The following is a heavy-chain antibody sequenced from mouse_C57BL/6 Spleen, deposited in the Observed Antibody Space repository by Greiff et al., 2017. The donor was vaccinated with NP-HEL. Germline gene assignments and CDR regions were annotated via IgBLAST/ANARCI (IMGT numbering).Heavy chain of an antibody. CDR2: INPSSGYT. Sequence: QVQLQQSGAELARPGASVKMSCKASGYTFTSYTMHWVKQRPGQGLEWIGYINPSSGYTKYNQKFKDKATLTADKSSSTAYMQLSSLTSEDSAVYYCAREGAYSNWFAYWGKGTLVTVSA. CDR3: AREGAYSNWFAY. V-gene: IGHV1-4*01. J-gene: IGHJ3*01. D-gene: IGHD2-5*01. CDR1: GYTFTSYT.